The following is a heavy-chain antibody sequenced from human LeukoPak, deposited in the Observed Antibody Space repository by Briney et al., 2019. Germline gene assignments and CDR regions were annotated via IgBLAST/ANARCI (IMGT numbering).Heavy chain of an antibody. CDR1: GDSVSSNSAA. Sequence: SQILSLTCAISGDSVSSNSAAWNWIRQSPSRGLEWLGRTYYRSKWYNDYAVSVKSRITINPDTSKNQFSLQLNSVTPEDTAVYYCARLTYDILTGWVWFDPWGQGTLVTVSS. D-gene: IGHD3-9*01. CDR2: TYYRSKWYN. V-gene: IGHV6-1*01. J-gene: IGHJ5*02. CDR3: ARLTYDILTGWVWFDP.